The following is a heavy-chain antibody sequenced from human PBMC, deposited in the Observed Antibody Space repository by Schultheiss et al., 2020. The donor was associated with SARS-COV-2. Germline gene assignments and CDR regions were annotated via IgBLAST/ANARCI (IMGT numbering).Heavy chain of an antibody. V-gene: IGHV4-59*01. D-gene: IGHD2-2*02. Sequence: SQTLSLTCTVSGGSISSYYWSWIRQPPGKGLEWIGYIYYSGSTNYNPSLKSRVTISLDTSKNQFSLKLSSVTAADTAVYYCARHNGCSSTSCYMRAPYYYYMDVWGKGTTVTVSS. J-gene: IGHJ6*03. CDR3: ARHNGCSSTSCYMRAPYYYYMDV. CDR2: IYYSGST. CDR1: GGSISSYY.